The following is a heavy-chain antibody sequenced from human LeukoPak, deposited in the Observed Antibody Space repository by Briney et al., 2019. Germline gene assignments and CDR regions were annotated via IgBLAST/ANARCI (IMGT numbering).Heavy chain of an antibody. V-gene: IGHV3-15*01. J-gene: IGHJ3*01. CDR2: IRGKSDGGAT. CDR3: ATFNRSDSFDF. CDR1: GFNFNGVW. Sequence: GGSLRLSCDASGFNFNGVWMSWVRQAPGKGLEWDGRIRGKSDGGATDFAASVKGRFTISRDESKDTLYLQMSSLKTEDTGVYYCATFNRSDSFDFWGQGAKVTVSS.